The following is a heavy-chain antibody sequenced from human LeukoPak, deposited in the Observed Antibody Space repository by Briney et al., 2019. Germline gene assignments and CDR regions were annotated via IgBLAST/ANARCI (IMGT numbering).Heavy chain of an antibody. V-gene: IGHV4-34*01. J-gene: IGHJ3*02. D-gene: IGHD3-22*01. CDR1: GGSFSGYY. CDR2: INHSGST. CDR3: ARELYSSGYHDAFDI. Sequence: SETLSLTCAVYGGSFSGYYWRWIRQPPGKGLEWIGEINHSGSTNYNPSLKSRVTISVDTSKNQFSLKLSSVTAADTAVYYSARELYSSGYHDAFDIWGQGTMVTVSS.